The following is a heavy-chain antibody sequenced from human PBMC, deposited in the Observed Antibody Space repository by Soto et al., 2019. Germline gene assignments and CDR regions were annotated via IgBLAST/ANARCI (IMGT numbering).Heavy chain of an antibody. CDR1: GDSISSYY. Sequence: HVQLQETGPGLVKPSETLSLTCIVSGDSISSYYWSWIRQPPGKGLEWIGHIHYTGSTKQNPSLKSRVTISLDTSENQFSLKLTSVTAADTVVYFCARRPPCSLNSCPFDFWGQGILVTVSS. V-gene: IGHV4-59*08. CDR2: IHYTGST. D-gene: IGHD2-2*01. CDR3: ARRPPCSLNSCPFDF. J-gene: IGHJ4*01.